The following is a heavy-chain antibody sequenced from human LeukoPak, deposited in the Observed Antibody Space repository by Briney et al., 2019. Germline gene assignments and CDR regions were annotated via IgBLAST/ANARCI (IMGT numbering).Heavy chain of an antibody. J-gene: IGHJ4*02. V-gene: IGHV4-59*01. CDR2: IYYSGST. Sequence: PSETLSLTCTVSGGSISSYYWSWIRQPPGKGLEWIGYIYYSGSTNYNPSLKSRVTISVDTSKNHFSLKLSSVTAADTAVYYCARGAGYCSSTSCHAEFDYWGQGTLVTVSS. D-gene: IGHD2-2*01. CDR1: GGSISSYY. CDR3: ARGAGYCSSTSCHAEFDY.